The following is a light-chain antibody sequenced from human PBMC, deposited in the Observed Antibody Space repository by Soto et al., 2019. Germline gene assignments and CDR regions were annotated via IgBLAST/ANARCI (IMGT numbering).Light chain of an antibody. Sequence: QSALTQPASVSGSPGQSITISCTGTRSDIGAYNFVSWYQQHPGEVPKLILFDVIVRPSGVSNRFSGSKSGNTSSLTISGLQAEDEADYYCTSWTTSTTMIFGGGTKVTVL. CDR2: DVI. J-gene: IGLJ2*01. CDR3: TSWTTSTTMI. V-gene: IGLV2-14*03. CDR1: RSDIGAYNF.